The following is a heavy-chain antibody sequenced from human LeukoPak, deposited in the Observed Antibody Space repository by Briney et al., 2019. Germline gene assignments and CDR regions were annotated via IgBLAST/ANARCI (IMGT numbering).Heavy chain of an antibody. V-gene: IGHV3-23*01. J-gene: IGHJ1*01. CDR1: GFTLSIYA. Sequence: GGSLRLSCAASGFTLSIYAMSWGRHAPGKGPEWGSAICGSRNSTYYADSVKGRFTLSRDNSQNTLYLQMNSLKPEDTAVYCCAKGFSGSCYSSFQHWGQGTLVTVSS. CDR2: ICGSRNST. CDR3: AKGFSGSCYSSFQH. D-gene: IGHD2-15*01.